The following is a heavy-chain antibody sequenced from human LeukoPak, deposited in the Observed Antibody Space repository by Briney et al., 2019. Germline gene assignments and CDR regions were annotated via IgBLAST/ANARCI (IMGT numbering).Heavy chain of an antibody. CDR2: MNPNSGNT. Sequence: ASVKVSCKASGYTFTTYDINWVRQATGQGLEWMGWMNPNSGNTGYVQKFQGRVTMTWNTAISTAYMALSSLRSEDTAVYYCARGRKSSAWEYYFDYWGQGALVTASS. CDR1: GYTFTTYD. V-gene: IGHV1-8*01. CDR3: ARGRKSSAWEYYFDY. D-gene: IGHD3-22*01. J-gene: IGHJ4*02.